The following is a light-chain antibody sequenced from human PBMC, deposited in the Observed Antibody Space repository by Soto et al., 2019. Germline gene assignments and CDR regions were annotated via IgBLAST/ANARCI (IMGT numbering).Light chain of an antibody. V-gene: IGKV1-6*01. CDR1: PGIRND. CDR3: LQDDSYPLT. CDR2: DAS. J-gene: IGKJ4*01. Sequence: AIQMTQSPSSLSASVGDRVTITCRASPGIRNDLSWYQQKPGKAPELLIYDASSLQSGVPSRFSGSGSGTDFSLNISSLQPEDFGTYYCLQDDSYPLTFGGGTNVEIK.